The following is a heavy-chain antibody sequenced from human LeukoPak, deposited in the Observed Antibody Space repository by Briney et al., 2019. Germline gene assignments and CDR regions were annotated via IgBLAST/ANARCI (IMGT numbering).Heavy chain of an antibody. V-gene: IGHV3-11*04. Sequence: GGSLRLSCAASGFTFSDYYMSWIRQAPGKGLEWVSYISSSGSTIYYADSVKGRFTISRDNAKNSLYLQTNSLRAEDTAVYYCARDQEAVAGRAFDYWGQGTLVAVSS. CDR2: ISSSGSTI. D-gene: IGHD6-19*01. J-gene: IGHJ4*02. CDR1: GFTFSDYY. CDR3: ARDQEAVAGRAFDY.